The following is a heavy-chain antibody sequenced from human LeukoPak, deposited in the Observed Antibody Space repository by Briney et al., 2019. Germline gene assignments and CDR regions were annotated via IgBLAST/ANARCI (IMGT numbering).Heavy chain of an antibody. CDR1: GGSITSNSFY. V-gene: IGHV4-39*07. Sequence: SETLSLTCTLSGGSITSNSFYWGWIRQPPGKGLEWIGSIYYSGSTYYHPSLRGRLTISVDTSKNQFSLKLSSVTAADTAVYYCARVLYYDFWSGYSEDAFDIWGQGTMVTVSS. J-gene: IGHJ3*02. CDR3: ARVLYYDFWSGYSEDAFDI. D-gene: IGHD3-3*01. CDR2: IYYSGST.